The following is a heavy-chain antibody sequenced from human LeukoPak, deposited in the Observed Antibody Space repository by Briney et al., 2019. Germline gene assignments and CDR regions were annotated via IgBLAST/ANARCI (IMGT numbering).Heavy chain of an antibody. D-gene: IGHD2-2*01. V-gene: IGHV1-18*01. Sequence: ASVKVSCKASGYTFTSYGISWVRQAPGQGLEWMGWISAYNGNTNYAQKLQGRVTMTTDTSTSTAYMELRSLRSDDTAVYYCARVGGYCSSTSCYFFFADGDYWGQGTLVTVSS. J-gene: IGHJ4*02. CDR2: ISAYNGNT. CDR1: GYTFTSYG. CDR3: ARVGGYCSSTSCYFFFADGDY.